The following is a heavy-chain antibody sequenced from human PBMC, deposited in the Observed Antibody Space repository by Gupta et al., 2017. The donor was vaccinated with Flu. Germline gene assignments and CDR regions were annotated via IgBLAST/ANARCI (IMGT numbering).Heavy chain of an antibody. J-gene: IGHJ6*02. Sequence: QVQLVQSGAEVKKPGASVKVSCKASGYTFTSYGISWVRLAPGQGLEWMGWISAYNGNTNYAQKLQGRVTMTTDTSTSTAYMELRSLRSDDTAVYYCARLDCSSTSCYFSYYGMDVWGQGTTVTVSS. CDR3: ARLDCSSTSCYFSYYGMDV. V-gene: IGHV1-18*01. D-gene: IGHD2-2*01. CDR1: GYTFTSYG. CDR2: ISAYNGNT.